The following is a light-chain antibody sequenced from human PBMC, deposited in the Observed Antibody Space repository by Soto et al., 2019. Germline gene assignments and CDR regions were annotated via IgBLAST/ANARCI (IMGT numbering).Light chain of an antibody. V-gene: IGKV4-1*01. Sequence: IVMTQSPDSLAVSLGERDTINCKSSQSVLYISNNKNYLAWYQQRPGQPPKLLIYWASTRESGVPDRFSGSGSGTDFTLPITSLQAEDVAVYSCQQYERTPPTVGQGTKLEIK. J-gene: IGKJ2*01. CDR2: WAS. CDR1: QSVLYISNNKNY. CDR3: QQYERTPPT.